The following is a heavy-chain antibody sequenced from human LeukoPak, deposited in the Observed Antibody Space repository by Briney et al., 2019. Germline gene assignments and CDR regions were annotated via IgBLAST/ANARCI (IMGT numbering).Heavy chain of an antibody. D-gene: IGHD3-22*01. Sequence: SETLSLTCAVSGGSISSSNWWSWVRQPPGKGLEWIGQIYHSGSTNHDPSLKSRVTISVDKSKNQFSLKLSSVTAADTAVYYCARDAYDSSGYSFDYWGQGTLVTVSS. V-gene: IGHV4-4*02. CDR2: IYHSGST. CDR1: GGSISSSNW. CDR3: ARDAYDSSGYSFDY. J-gene: IGHJ4*02.